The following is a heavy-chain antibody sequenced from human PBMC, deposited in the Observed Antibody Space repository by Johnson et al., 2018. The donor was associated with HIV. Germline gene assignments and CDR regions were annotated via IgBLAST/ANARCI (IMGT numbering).Heavy chain of an antibody. CDR3: AGGYGSGSGDAFDI. CDR1: AFTFDDHG. CDR2: INWNGGSTI. V-gene: IGHV3-20*04. Sequence: VQLVESGGGVVRPGGSLRLSCAASAFTFDDHGMSWVRQAPGKGLEWVSGINWNGGSTIYYADSVKGRFTISRDNAKNSLYLQMNSLRAEDTAVYYCAGGYGSGSGDAFDIWGQGTMVTVSS. J-gene: IGHJ3*02. D-gene: IGHD3-10*01.